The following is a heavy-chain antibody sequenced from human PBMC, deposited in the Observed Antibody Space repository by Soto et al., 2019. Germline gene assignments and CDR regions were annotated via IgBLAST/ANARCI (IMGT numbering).Heavy chain of an antibody. D-gene: IGHD3-22*01. J-gene: IGHJ3*01. CDR2: ISAHTGSS. V-gene: IGHV1-18*01. CDR3: ARAFFYQGSDSRGYSFDAFDF. Sequence: QVQLVQSGAEVKKPGASVKVSCKASGYTFTSSGMSWVRQAPGQGLEWMGWISAHTGSSEYAQRFQGRVTMTTDRSTSPAYMELRSLRSDDPAVYYCARAFFYQGSDSRGYSFDAFDFWGPGTLVTVSS. CDR1: GYTFTSSG.